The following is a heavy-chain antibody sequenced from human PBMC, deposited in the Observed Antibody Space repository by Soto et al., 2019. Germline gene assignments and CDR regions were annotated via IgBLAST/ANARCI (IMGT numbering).Heavy chain of an antibody. Sequence: EVQLVEAGGGLVQPGGSLRLSCAASGFTFSTYSMNWVRQAPGKGLEWVAYISSSSTTIYYAESVKGRLTISRDNAKNSLYLQINSLRAEDTAVYYCARRASFDVGFNFDYWGQGTLVTGSS. V-gene: IGHV3-48*01. J-gene: IGHJ4*02. CDR2: ISSSSTTI. CDR1: GFTFSTYS. CDR3: ARRASFDVGFNFDY. D-gene: IGHD3-10*01.